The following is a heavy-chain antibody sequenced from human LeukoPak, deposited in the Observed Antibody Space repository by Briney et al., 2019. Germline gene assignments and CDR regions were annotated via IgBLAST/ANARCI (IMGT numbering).Heavy chain of an antibody. Sequence: SETLSLTCTVSGGSISSSSYYLGWIRQPPGKGLEWIGSIYYSGSTYYNPSLKSRVTISVDTSKNQFSLKLSSVTAADTAVYYCARPGWELLDDAFDIWGQGTMVTVSS. CDR1: GGSISSSSYY. CDR2: IYYSGST. CDR3: ARPGWELLDDAFDI. D-gene: IGHD1-26*01. J-gene: IGHJ3*02. V-gene: IGHV4-39*01.